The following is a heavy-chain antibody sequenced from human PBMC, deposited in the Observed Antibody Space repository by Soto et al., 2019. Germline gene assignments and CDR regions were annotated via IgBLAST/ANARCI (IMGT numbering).Heavy chain of an antibody. CDR2: INPNSGST. D-gene: IGHD5-18*01. CDR3: AREKQPGDNYYGMDV. J-gene: IGHJ6*02. V-gene: IGHV1-2*06. Sequence: ASVKVSCKASGYTFIGYYLHWVRQAPGQGLEWVGRINPNSGSTVYAQRFQGRATMTRDMSTSTVFMDLSRLTSDDTAIYYCAREKQPGDNYYGMDVWGQGTTVTVSS. CDR1: GYTFIGYY.